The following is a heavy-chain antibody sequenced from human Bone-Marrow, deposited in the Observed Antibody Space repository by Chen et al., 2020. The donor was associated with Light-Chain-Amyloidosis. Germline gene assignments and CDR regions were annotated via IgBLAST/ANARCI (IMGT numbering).Heavy chain of an antibody. D-gene: IGHD4-17*01. Sequence: EVQLVESGGGLVRPGGSLRLSCVLSGFSFKNAWMNWVRQAPGKGLEWVGRIKPKRDGGAANYAAAVKGRFTISRDDSKNTVYLEMNTLKTEDAGVYYCATVEATVTLTGYFDLWGRGTLVTVSS. CDR1: GFSFKNAW. J-gene: IGHJ2*01. V-gene: IGHV3-15*05. CDR3: ATVEATVTLTGYFDL. CDR2: IKPKRDGGAA.